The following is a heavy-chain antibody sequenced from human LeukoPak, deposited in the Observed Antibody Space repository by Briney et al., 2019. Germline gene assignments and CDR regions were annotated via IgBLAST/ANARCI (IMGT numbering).Heavy chain of an antibody. V-gene: IGHV1-8*01. CDR3: ARGGTYYYDSSGYYYH. D-gene: IGHD3-22*01. CDR2: MNPNSGNT. J-gene: IGHJ5*02. CDR1: GHTFTSYD. Sequence: GASVKVSCKASGHTFTSYDINWVRQATGQGLEWMGWMNPNSGNTGYAQKFQGRVTMTRNTSISTAYMELSSLRSEDTAVYYCARGGTYYYDSSGYYYHWGQGTLVTVSS.